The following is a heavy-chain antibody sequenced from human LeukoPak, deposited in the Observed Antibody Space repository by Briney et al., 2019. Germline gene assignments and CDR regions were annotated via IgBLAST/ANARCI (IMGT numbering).Heavy chain of an antibody. V-gene: IGHV3-66*01. J-gene: IGHJ6*02. CDR2: IYSAGST. CDR3: ASPQGGSMDV. CDR1: GLTLSSKY. Sequence: PGGSLRLSCVVSGLTLSSKYMSWVRQAPGKGLEWVSLIYSAGSTYYADSVKGRFIISRDNSKNTLYLQMNSLRAEDTAVYYCASPQGGSMDVWGQGTTVIVSS. D-gene: IGHD3-16*01.